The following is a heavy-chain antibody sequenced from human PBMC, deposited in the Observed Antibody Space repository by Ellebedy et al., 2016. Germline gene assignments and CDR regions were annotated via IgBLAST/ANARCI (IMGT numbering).Heavy chain of an antibody. V-gene: IGHV3-66*01. CDR2: LYSGGTI. CDR3: AKGNVLPGTEPLDF. J-gene: IGHJ4*02. CDR1: GFTVSGNY. D-gene: IGHD1-14*01. Sequence: GGSLRLSCAASGFTVSGNYMSWVRQAPGKGLEWVSTLYSGGTILYAESVKGRFTISRDNSKNTRYLQMKSLTVQDTAVYYCAKGNVLPGTEPLDFWGQGTLVTVSS.